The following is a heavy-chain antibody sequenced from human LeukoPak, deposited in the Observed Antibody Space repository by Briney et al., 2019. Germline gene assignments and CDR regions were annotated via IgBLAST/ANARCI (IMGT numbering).Heavy chain of an antibody. CDR3: ARGLATVVNYPYYYMDV. CDR1: GGSFSGYY. Sequence: SETLSLTCAVYGGSFSGYYWSWIRQPPGKGLEWNGEINHSGSTNYNPSLKSRVTISVDTSKNQFSLKLSSVTAADTAVYYCARGLATVVNYPYYYMDVWGKGTTVTVSS. J-gene: IGHJ6*03. D-gene: IGHD4-23*01. CDR2: INHSGST. V-gene: IGHV4-34*01.